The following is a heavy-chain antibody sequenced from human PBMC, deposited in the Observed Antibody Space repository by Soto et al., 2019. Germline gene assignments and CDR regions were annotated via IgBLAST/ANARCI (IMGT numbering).Heavy chain of an antibody. J-gene: IGHJ4*02. Sequence: QITLKESGPTLVKPTQTLTLTCTFSGFSLSTSGVGVGWIRQPPGTALEWLALIYWDDDKRYSPSLKRRLTITTDPAKEPGVLTMANRDPVDTAPSYCALRWDYGETGFFDYWGQGTLVTVSS. CDR1: GFSLSTSGVG. D-gene: IGHD4-17*01. CDR2: IYWDDDK. V-gene: IGHV2-5*02. CDR3: ALRWDYGETGFFDY.